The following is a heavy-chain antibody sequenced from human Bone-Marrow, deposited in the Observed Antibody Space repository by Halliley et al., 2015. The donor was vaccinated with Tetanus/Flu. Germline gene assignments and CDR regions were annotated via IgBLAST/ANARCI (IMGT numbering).Heavy chain of an antibody. Sequence: QLVQSGAEVKEPGASAKVSCKASGYTFTNCYIHWIRQAPGHGLEWMGMINPSDGSTVYAQRFEGRVTLTSDTATSTIFMDLNSLRSDDTALYYCAKDGGGSAYRADWFDAWGQGTLVTVSS. CDR3: AKDGGGSAYRADWFDA. J-gene: IGHJ5*02. V-gene: IGHV1-46*01. D-gene: IGHD3-22*01. CDR1: GYTFTNCY. CDR2: INPSDGST.